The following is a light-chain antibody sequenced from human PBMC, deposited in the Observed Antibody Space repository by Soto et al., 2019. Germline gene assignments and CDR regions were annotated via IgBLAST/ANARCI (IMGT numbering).Light chain of an antibody. CDR2: KAS. J-gene: IGKJ1*01. Sequence: DIQMTQSPSTLSASVGDRVIITCRASQSISSWLAWYQQKPGKAPNLLIYKASTLKSGVPSRFSGSGSGTELTFTISRLQPDDFATYYCQQYDNDSWTFGQGTIVEIK. V-gene: IGKV1-5*03. CDR3: QQYDNDSWT. CDR1: QSISSW.